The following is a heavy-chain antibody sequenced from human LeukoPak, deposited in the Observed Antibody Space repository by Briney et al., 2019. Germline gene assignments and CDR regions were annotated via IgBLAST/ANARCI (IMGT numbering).Heavy chain of an antibody. CDR2: IYTGGST. D-gene: IGHD5-18*01. CDR3: ARADVDTAMAETFDYYFYYGMDV. Sequence: TASETLSLTCTVSGGSISSYYWSWIRQPAGKGLEWIGRIYTGGSTNYNPSLKSRVTMSVDTSKNQFSLKLSSVTAADTAVYYCARADVDTAMAETFDYYFYYGMDVWGLGTTVTVSS. J-gene: IGHJ6*02. CDR1: GGSISSYY. V-gene: IGHV4-4*07.